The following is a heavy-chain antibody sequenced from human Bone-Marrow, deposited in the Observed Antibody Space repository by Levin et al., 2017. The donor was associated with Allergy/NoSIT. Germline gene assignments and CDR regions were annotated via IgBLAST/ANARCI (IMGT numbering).Heavy chain of an antibody. CDR3: ARVFYFDSSGYFLDH. CDR1: GFSLTTIGMG. D-gene: IGHD3-22*01. J-gene: IGHJ4*02. Sequence: SGPTLVKPTQTLTLTCSISGFSLTTIGMGVGWIRQSPGKALECLAHIYWNDDKRYNPSLKNRVTVTKDTSKNQVVLTMTNMDPVDTATHYCARVFYFDSSGYFLDHWGQGALVTVSS. V-gene: IGHV2-5*01. CDR2: IYWNDDK.